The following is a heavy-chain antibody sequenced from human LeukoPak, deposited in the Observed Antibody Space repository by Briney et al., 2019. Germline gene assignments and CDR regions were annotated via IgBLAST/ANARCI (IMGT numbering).Heavy chain of an antibody. CDR1: GFTFNSCA. Sequence: PGGSLRLPCAASGFTFNSCAMSWVPQAPEKGLEWVSAISSSGGSTFYADSVKGRFTISRDNSKSTLHLQINSLRAEDTAVYYCAKITLVRGESHYSGMDVWGRGTTVTVSS. CDR3: AKITLVRGESHYSGMDV. CDR2: ISSSGGST. V-gene: IGHV3-23*01. J-gene: IGHJ6*02. D-gene: IGHD3-10*01.